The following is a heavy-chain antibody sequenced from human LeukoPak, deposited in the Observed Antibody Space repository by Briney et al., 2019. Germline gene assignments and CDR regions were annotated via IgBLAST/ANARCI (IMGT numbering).Heavy chain of an antibody. CDR3: ARVGVRYCSGGSCYLDWFDP. CDR2: IYYSGST. CDR1: GGSISSYY. V-gene: IGHV4-59*01. J-gene: IGHJ5*02. Sequence: PSETLSLTCTVSGGSISSYYWSWIRQPPGKGLEWIGYIYYSGSTNYNPSLKSRVTISVDTSKNQFSLKLSSVTAADTAVYYCARVGVRYCSGGSCYLDWFDPWGQGTLVTVSS. D-gene: IGHD2-15*01.